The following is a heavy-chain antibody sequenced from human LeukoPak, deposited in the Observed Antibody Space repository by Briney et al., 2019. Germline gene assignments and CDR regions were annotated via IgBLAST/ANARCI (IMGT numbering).Heavy chain of an antibody. CDR2: ISSNGGST. V-gene: IGHV3-64*01. D-gene: IGHD6-13*01. CDR1: GFTFSSYA. J-gene: IGHJ4*02. CDR3: ARETGEAAAGTLDY. Sequence: GGSLRLFCAASGFTFSSYAMHWVRQAPGKGLEYVSAISSNGGSTYYANSVKGRFTISRDNSKNTLYLQMGSLRAEDMAVYYCARETGEAAAGTLDYWGQGTLVTVSS.